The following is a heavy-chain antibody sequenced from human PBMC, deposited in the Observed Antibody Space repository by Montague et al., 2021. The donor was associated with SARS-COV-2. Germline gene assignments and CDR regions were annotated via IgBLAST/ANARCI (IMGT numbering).Heavy chain of an antibody. V-gene: IGHV4-39*01. Sequence: SETLSLTCTVSGGSISSSSYYWGWIRQPPGKGLEWIGSIYYNGSTYYNPSLKSRVTISVDTSKNQFYLKLSSVTAADTAGYYRESLGLGSYYTLDYWGQGTLVTVSS. CDR2: IYYNGST. J-gene: IGHJ4*02. CDR1: GGSISSSSYY. D-gene: IGHD3-10*01. CDR3: ESLGLGSYYTLDY.